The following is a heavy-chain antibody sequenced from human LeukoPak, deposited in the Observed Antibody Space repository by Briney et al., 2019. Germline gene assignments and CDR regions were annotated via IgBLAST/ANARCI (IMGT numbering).Heavy chain of an antibody. Sequence: PSETLSLTCTVSGGSISSNYWSWIRQPAGKGLEWIGRIYSSGSTKYNPSLKSRVTMSVDTSKNQLSLKLNSVTAADTAVYYCARDLIDSSGWFPFDYWGQGTLVTVSS. CDR3: ARDLIDSSGWFPFDY. V-gene: IGHV4-4*07. CDR1: GGSISSNY. CDR2: IYSSGST. J-gene: IGHJ4*02. D-gene: IGHD6-19*01.